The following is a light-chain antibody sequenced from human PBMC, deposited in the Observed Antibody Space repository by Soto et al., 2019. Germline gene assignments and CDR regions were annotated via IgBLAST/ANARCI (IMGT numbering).Light chain of an antibody. CDR3: QQVNNYPIT. CDR1: QGIRNY. V-gene: IGKV1-9*01. CDR2: IAS. J-gene: IGKJ5*01. Sequence: DIQLTQSTSFLSASVGDRVTITCRASQGIRNYLAWYQQKPGRAPKLLMYIASTLQTGVPSRFSGSQSGTEFTLTISSLQPEDFATYYCQQVNNYPITFGQGTRLEIK.